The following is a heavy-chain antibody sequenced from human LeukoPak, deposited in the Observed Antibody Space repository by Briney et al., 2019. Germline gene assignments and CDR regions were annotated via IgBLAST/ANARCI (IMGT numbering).Heavy chain of an antibody. V-gene: IGHV1-24*01. CDR3: ATDRVRGSSGWYAHKY. CDR2: FDPEDGET. CDR1: GYTLTELS. D-gene: IGHD6-19*01. Sequence: ASVKVSCKVSGYTLTELSMHWVRQAPGKGLEWMGGFDPEDGETIYAQKFQGRVTMTEDTSTDTAYMELSSLRSEDTAVYYCATDRVRGSSGWYAHKYWGQGTLVTVSS. J-gene: IGHJ4*02.